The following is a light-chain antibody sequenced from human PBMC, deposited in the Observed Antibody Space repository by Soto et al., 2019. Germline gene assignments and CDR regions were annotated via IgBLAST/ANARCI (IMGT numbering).Light chain of an antibody. J-gene: IGLJ3*02. CDR2: NDS. V-gene: IGLV3-25*03. Sequence: SYELIQPPSVSVSPGQTARITCSGDALPKQYAYWYQKKSGQAPVLVIYNDSERPSGIPERFSGSSSGTAVTLTISGVQADDEADYYCQSADSPSTYKNWVFGGGTKLTVL. CDR3: QSADSPSTYKNWV. CDR1: ALPKQY.